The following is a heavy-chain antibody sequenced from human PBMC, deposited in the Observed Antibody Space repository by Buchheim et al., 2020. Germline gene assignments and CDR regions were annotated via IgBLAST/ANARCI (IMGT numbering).Heavy chain of an antibody. D-gene: IGHD6-19*01. V-gene: IGHV4-31*01. Sequence: QVQLQESGPGLVKPSQPLSLPCTVSGGSISSGGYYWSWIPQHPGKGLAWIGYIYYSGSTYYNPSLKSPVTISVATSKNQFSLKLSSVTAADTAVYYCARAVAPARDYYYGMDVWGQGTT. CDR2: IYYSGST. CDR1: GGSISSGGYY. CDR3: ARAVAPARDYYYGMDV. J-gene: IGHJ6*02.